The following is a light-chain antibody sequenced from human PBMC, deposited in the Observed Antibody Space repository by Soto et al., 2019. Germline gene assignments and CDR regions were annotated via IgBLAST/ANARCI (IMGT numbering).Light chain of an antibody. CDR1: SSDVGSYNR. CDR2: DAS. CDR3: SSYVCSNNFYV. V-gene: IGLV2-18*02. Sequence: QSALTQPASVSGSPGQSITISCTGTSSDVGSYNRVSWYQQPPGTAPRLIIHDASNRPSGVSTRFSGSKSGNTASLTVSRLQAEDESDYYCSSYVCSNNFYVSGTGTKVTVL. J-gene: IGLJ1*01.